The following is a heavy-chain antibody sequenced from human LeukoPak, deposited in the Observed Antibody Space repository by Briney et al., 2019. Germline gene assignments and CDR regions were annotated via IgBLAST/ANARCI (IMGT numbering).Heavy chain of an antibody. D-gene: IGHD1-26*01. CDR1: GYTFISYG. V-gene: IGHV1-18*01. Sequence: ASVNVSCKASGYTFISYGISWVRQAPGQGLEWMGWISALNGNTYYVQKFKGRVTMTTDSSTNTAYMELRSLRSDDTAVYLCASDFAVFWLGDKPFDYWGQGTLVTVSS. CDR2: ISALNGNT. J-gene: IGHJ4*02. CDR3: ASDFAVFWLGDKPFDY.